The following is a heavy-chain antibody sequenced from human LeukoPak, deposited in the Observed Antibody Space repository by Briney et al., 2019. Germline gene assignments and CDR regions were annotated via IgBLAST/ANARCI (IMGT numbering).Heavy chain of an antibody. CDR1: GFTFSSYA. CDR2: ISYDGSNK. Sequence: RGSLILSCAASGFTFSSYAMHWVRQAPGKGLEWVAVISYDGSNKYYADSVKGRFTISRDNSKNTLYLQMNSLRAEDTAVYYCARAPRRIVGATGKIFDYWGQGTLVTVSS. J-gene: IGHJ4*02. V-gene: IGHV3-30-3*01. D-gene: IGHD1-26*01. CDR3: ARAPRRIVGATGKIFDY.